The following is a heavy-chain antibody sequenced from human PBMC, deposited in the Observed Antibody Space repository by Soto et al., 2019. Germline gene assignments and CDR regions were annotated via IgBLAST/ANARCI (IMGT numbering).Heavy chain of an antibody. Sequence: SETLSLTCTVSGGFVGSGSYYWSWIRQSPRKGLEWIAYIYFSGSTKYNPSLRGRVTISTDTSRNQFSLKLSSVTTADTAVYYCARSAARQFWFDPWGQGTLVTVSS. CDR3: ARSAARQFWFDP. V-gene: IGHV4-61*01. D-gene: IGHD6-6*01. CDR2: IYFSGST. J-gene: IGHJ5*02. CDR1: GGFVGSGSYY.